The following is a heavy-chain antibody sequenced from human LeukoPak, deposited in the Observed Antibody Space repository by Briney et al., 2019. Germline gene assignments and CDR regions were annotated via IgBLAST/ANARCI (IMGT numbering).Heavy chain of an antibody. J-gene: IGHJ4*02. CDR1: GFTFNNYA. Sequence: PGGSLRLSCAGSGFTFNNYAMSWVRQTPGKGLEWVSAISGRGDTTFYADAMKGRFTISRDNSQNTLHLQMNSLRAEDTAVYYCAKDHNLGGYVLFDNWGQGTLVTVSS. V-gene: IGHV3-23*01. CDR3: AKDHNLGGYVLFDN. CDR2: ISGRGDTT. D-gene: IGHD3-22*01.